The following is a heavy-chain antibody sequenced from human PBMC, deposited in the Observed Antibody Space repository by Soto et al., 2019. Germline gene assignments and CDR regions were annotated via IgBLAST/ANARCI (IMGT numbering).Heavy chain of an antibody. CDR1: GYTFTSYG. D-gene: IGHD2-2*01. Sequence: ASVKVSCKASGYTFTSYGISWVRQAPGEGLEWMGWISAYNGNTNYAQKLQGRVTMTTDTSTSTAYMELRSLRSDDTAVYYCARDMAYCSSTSCYLYYYYMDVWGKGTTVTVSS. V-gene: IGHV1-18*01. CDR3: ARDMAYCSSTSCYLYYYYMDV. J-gene: IGHJ6*03. CDR2: ISAYNGNT.